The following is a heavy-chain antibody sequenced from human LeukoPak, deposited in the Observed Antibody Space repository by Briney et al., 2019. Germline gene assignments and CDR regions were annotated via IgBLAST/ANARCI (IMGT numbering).Heavy chain of an antibody. D-gene: IGHD3-22*01. CDR1: GFDFSSNW. V-gene: IGHV3-74*01. CDR3: VKDKDGYYDSSGP. CDR2: IKGDGIST. Sequence: GGSLRLSCAASGFDFSSNWMHWVRHALGQGLVWVSRIKGDGISTNYADSVKGRFTISRDNSKNTLYLQMSSLRAEDTAVYYCVKDKDGYYDSSGPWGQGTLVTVSS. J-gene: IGHJ5*02.